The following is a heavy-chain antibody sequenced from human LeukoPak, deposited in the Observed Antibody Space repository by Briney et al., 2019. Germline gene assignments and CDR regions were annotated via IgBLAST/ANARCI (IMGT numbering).Heavy chain of an antibody. Sequence: QPGRSLTLSCAASEFTFTTYGMHWVRHAPGKGLEWVALIWYDGTKKYYADSVKGRLTISRDNSKNTLYLEMNSLRAEDTAVYYCARDRAVRYFDYWGQGTLVTVSS. CDR3: ARDRAVRYFDY. CDR1: EFTFTTYG. V-gene: IGHV3-33*01. D-gene: IGHD3-16*02. CDR2: IWYDGTKK. J-gene: IGHJ4*02.